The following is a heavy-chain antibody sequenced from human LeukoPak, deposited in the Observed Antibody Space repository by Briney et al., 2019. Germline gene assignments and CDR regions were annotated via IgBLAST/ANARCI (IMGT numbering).Heavy chain of an antibody. Sequence: ASVKVSCKASGCTFTSYGISWVRQAPGQGLEWMGWISAYNGNTNYAQKLQGRVTMTTDTSTSTAYMELRSLRSDDTAVYYCARGSGIVGATEFDYWGQGTLVTVSS. D-gene: IGHD1-26*01. CDR3: ARGSGIVGATEFDY. CDR2: ISAYNGNT. CDR1: GCTFTSYG. J-gene: IGHJ4*02. V-gene: IGHV1-18*01.